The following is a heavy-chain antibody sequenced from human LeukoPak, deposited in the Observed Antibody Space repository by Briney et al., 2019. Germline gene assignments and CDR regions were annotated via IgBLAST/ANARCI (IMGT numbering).Heavy chain of an antibody. Sequence: PGGSLRHSCAASGFTFSSYWMSWVRQAPGKGLEWVANIKQDGSEKYYVDSVKGRFTISRDNAKNSLYLQMNSLRAEDTAVYYCARDSLAWLSSGYYLEEYYFDYWGQGTLVTVSS. CDR1: GFTFSSYW. CDR3: ARDSLAWLSSGYYLEEYYFDY. V-gene: IGHV3-7*04. CDR2: IKQDGSEK. J-gene: IGHJ4*02. D-gene: IGHD3-22*01.